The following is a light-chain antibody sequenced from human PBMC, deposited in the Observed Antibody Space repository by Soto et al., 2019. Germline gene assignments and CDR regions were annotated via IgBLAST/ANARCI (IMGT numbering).Light chain of an antibody. V-gene: IGKV3-20*01. CDR3: QQYASAPFS. Sequence: EIVLTQSPGTLSLSPGERATLSCRASQSVSNNYLAWYQQKPGQAPRLLIYAASTRATGIPDRFSGSASETDFTLTINRLEPEDSAVYYCQQYASAPFSLGPGTKVDI. CDR1: QSVSNNY. CDR2: AAS. J-gene: IGKJ3*01.